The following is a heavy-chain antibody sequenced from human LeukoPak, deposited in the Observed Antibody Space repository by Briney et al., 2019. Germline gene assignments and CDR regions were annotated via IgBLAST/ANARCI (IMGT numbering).Heavy chain of an antibody. V-gene: IGHV1-2*02. CDR3: ARDGENYGGNDFDY. D-gene: IGHD4-23*01. J-gene: IGHJ4*02. CDR2: INPNSGGT. Sequence: ASVKVSCKASGYTFTGYYMHWVRQAPGQGLEWMGWINPNSGGTNYAQKFQGRVTMTRDASISTAYMELSRLRSDDTAVYYCARDGENYGGNDFDYWGQGTLVTVSS. CDR1: GYTFTGYY.